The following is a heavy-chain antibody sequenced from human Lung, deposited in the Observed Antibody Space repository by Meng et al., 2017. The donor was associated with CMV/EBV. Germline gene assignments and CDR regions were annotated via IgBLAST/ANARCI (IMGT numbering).Heavy chain of an antibody. J-gene: IGHJ4*02. Sequence: SVXVSCKASGDAFSKYAISWVREAPGQGLEWLGGFIPRVNIANYAQKFQGRVTITADSSTSTGYMELRSLTSDDTAVYYCARGRDGYNMNYFHYWGQGTVVNVSS. CDR2: FIPRVNIA. CDR1: GDAFSKYA. D-gene: IGHD5-24*01. V-gene: IGHV1-69*10. CDR3: ARGRDGYNMNYFHY.